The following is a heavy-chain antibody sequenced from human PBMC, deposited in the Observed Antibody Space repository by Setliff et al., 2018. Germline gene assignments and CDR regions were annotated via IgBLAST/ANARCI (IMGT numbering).Heavy chain of an antibody. CDR1: GYSISSGYY. V-gene: IGHV4-38-2*01. D-gene: IGHD4-4*01. CDR2: IYHSGST. Sequence: SETLSLTCAVSGYSISSGYYWGWIRQPPGKGLEWVGSIYHSGSTYYNPSLKSRVTISVDTSKNQFSLKLSSVTAADTAVYYCARRRWLQFYYYYGMDVWAKGTTVTVSS. J-gene: IGHJ6*04. CDR3: ARRRWLQFYYYYGMDV.